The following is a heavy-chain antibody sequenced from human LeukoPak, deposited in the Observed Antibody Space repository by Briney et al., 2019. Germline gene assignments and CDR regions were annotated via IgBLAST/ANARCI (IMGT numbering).Heavy chain of an antibody. D-gene: IGHD3-16*01. CDR2: ISAYNGNT. CDR1: GYTFTSYG. J-gene: IGHJ6*03. V-gene: IGHV1-18*01. CDR3: ALSGFGEDYYYYYYYMDV. Sequence: GASVKVSCKASGYTFTSYGISWVRQAPGQGLEWMGWISAYNGNTNYAQKLQGRVTMTTDTSTSTAYMELRSLRSDDTAVYYCALSGFGEDYYYYYYYMDVWGKGTTVTVSS.